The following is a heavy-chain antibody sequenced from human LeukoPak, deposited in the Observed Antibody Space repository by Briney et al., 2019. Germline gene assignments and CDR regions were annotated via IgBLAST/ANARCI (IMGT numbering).Heavy chain of an antibody. D-gene: IGHD3-22*01. J-gene: IGHJ3*02. CDR2: INPNSGGT. V-gene: IGHV1-2*04. CDR3: AREGTMIAPHDAFDI. Sequence: ASVKVSCKASGYTFIGYYMRWVRQAPGQGLECMGWINPNSGGTNYAQKFQGWVTMTRDTSISTAYMELSRLRSDDTAVYYCAREGTMIAPHDAFDIWGQGTMVTVSS. CDR1: GYTFIGYY.